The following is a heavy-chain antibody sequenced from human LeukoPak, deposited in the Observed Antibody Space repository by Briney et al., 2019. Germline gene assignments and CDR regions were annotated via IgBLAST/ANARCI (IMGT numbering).Heavy chain of an antibody. Sequence: ASVKVSCTASGYTFTGYYMHWVRQAPGQGLEWMGWINPNSGGTNYAQTFQGRVTMTRDTSNNTAYMELSRLRSDDTAVYYCARGGSSGEWFSHRDYWGQGTLVTVSS. CDR2: INPNSGGT. D-gene: IGHD3-3*01. CDR3: ARGGSSGEWFSHRDY. J-gene: IGHJ4*02. V-gene: IGHV1-2*02. CDR1: GYTFTGYY.